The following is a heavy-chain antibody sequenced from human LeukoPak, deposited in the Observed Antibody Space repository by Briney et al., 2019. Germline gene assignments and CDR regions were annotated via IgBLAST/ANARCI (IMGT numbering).Heavy chain of an antibody. CDR3: ARAKYGGNNLGDY. CDR1: GGSISGYY. CDR2: IYYTGSETT. Sequence: SETLSLTCTVSGGSISGYYYSWIRQPPGKGLEWIGYIYYTGSETTNYNPSLKSRVAISVDTSKNQFSLKLSSVTAADTAVYYCARAKYGGNNLGDYWGQGTLVTVSS. D-gene: IGHD4-23*01. V-gene: IGHV4-59*12. J-gene: IGHJ4*02.